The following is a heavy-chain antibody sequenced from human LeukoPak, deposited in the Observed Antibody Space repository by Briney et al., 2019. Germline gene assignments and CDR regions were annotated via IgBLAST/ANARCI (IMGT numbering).Heavy chain of an antibody. Sequence: SVKASCKASGGTFSGYAISWVRQAPGQGLEWMGRIIPILGIANYAQKFQGRVTITADKSTSTAYMELSSLRSEDTAVYYCARVRGGSKVATIDSFDYWGQGTLVTVSP. CDR3: ARVRGGSKVATIDSFDY. J-gene: IGHJ4*02. V-gene: IGHV1-69*04. CDR1: GGTFSGYA. D-gene: IGHD5-12*01. CDR2: IIPILGIA.